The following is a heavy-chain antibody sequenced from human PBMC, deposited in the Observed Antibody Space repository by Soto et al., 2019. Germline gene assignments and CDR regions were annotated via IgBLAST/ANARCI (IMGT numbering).Heavy chain of an antibody. CDR1: GFTFSSYS. Sequence: EVQLVESGGGLVKPGGSLRLSCAASGFTFSSYSMNWVRQAPGKGLEWVSSISSSSSYIYYADSVKGRFTISRDNAKNSLYLQMNSLRAEDTAVYYCARDWAVDGTGAFDIWGQGTMVTVSS. V-gene: IGHV3-21*01. J-gene: IGHJ3*02. D-gene: IGHD6-19*01. CDR3: ARDWAVDGTGAFDI. CDR2: ISSSSSYI.